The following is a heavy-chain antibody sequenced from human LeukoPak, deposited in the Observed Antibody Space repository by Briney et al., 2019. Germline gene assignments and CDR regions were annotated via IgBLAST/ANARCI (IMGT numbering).Heavy chain of an antibody. V-gene: IGHV3-48*03. CDR3: AELGITMIGGV. CDR2: ISSSGSTI. J-gene: IGHJ6*04. CDR1: GFTFSSYE. Sequence: GGSLRLSCAASGFTFSSYEMNWVRQAPGKGLEWVSCISSSGSTIYYADSVKGRFTISRDNAKNSLYLQMNSLRAEDTAVYYCAELGITMIGGVWGKGTTVTISS. D-gene: IGHD3-10*02.